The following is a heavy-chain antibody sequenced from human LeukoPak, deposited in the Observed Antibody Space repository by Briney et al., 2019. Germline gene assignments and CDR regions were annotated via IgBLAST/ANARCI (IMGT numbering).Heavy chain of an antibody. CDR2: IYHSGST. D-gene: IGHD3-3*01. Sequence: SETLSLTCAVYGGSFSGYSWNWIRQPPGKGLEWIGYIYHSGSTYYNPSLKSRVTISVDRSKNQFSLKLSSVTAADTAVYYCARSTYYDFWSGYGPGGWFDPWGQGTLVTVSS. CDR1: GGSFSGYS. J-gene: IGHJ5*02. V-gene: IGHV4-30-2*01. CDR3: ARSTYYDFWSGYGPGGWFDP.